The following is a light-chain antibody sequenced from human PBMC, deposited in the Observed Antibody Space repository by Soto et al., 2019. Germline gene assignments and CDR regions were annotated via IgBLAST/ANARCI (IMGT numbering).Light chain of an antibody. CDR3: QQHNNWPYT. CDR2: GAF. J-gene: IGKJ2*01. V-gene: IGKV3-15*01. CDR1: QTVSSN. Sequence: EVVMTQSPATLSVSPGESATLSCRASQTVSSNVAWYQQRPGQAPRLLIDGAFTRATGVPARFSGSLSGTEFTLTISSPQSEDFALYYCQQHNNWPYTFGQGTKLEIK.